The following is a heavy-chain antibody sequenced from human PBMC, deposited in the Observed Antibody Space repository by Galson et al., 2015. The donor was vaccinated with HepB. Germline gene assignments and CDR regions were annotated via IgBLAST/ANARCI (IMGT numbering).Heavy chain of an antibody. Sequence: ETLSLTCAVYGGSFSGYYWSWIRQPPGKGLEGIGEINHSGSTNYNPSLKSRATISVDTSKNQFSLKLSSVTAADTAVYYCARGNGGWYAYHNMDVWGQGTTVTVSS. J-gene: IGHJ6*02. CDR2: INHSGST. CDR1: GGSFSGYY. D-gene: IGHD6-19*01. CDR3: ARGNGGWYAYHNMDV. V-gene: IGHV4-34*01.